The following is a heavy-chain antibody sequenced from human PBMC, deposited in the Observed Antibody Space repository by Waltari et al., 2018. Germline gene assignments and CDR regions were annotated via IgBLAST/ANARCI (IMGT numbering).Heavy chain of an antibody. CDR3: ARHMVAGSSRGPFDY. CDR1: GGSISSSSYY. CDR2: IYYSGST. J-gene: IGHJ4*02. D-gene: IGHD6-13*01. Sequence: QLQLQESGPGLVKPSETLSLTCTVSGGSISSSSYYWGWIRQPPGKVLEWIGSIYYSGSTYYNPSLKSRVTISVDTSKNQFSLKLSSVTAADTAVYYCARHMVAGSSRGPFDYWGQGTLVTVSS. V-gene: IGHV4-39*01.